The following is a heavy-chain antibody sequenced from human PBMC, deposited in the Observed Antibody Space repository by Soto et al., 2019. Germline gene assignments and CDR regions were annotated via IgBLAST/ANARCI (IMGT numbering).Heavy chain of an antibody. CDR3: AKVFIEFGTYYYGMDV. CDR2: ISYDGSNK. Sequence: ESGGGVVQPGRSLRLSCAASGFTFSSYGMHWVRQAPGKGLEWVAVISYDGSNKYYADSVKGRFTISRDNSKNTLYLQMNSLRAEDTAVYYCAKVFIEFGTYYYGMDVWGQGTTVTVSS. J-gene: IGHJ6*02. D-gene: IGHD3-16*01. CDR1: GFTFSSYG. V-gene: IGHV3-30*18.